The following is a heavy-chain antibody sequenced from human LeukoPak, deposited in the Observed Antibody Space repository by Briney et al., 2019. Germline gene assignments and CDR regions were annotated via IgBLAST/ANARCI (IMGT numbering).Heavy chain of an antibody. CDR3: ARLLTAAVDTVDLYYFDY. D-gene: IGHD5-12*01. CDR1: GGSISSYY. V-gene: IGHV4-4*09. J-gene: IGHJ4*02. CDR2: IYTSGST. Sequence: SETLSLTCTVSGGSISSYYWSWIQQPPGKGLEWIGYIYTSGSTNYNPSLKSRVTISVDTSKNQFSLKLSSVTAADTAVYYCARLLTAAVDTVDLYYFDYWGQGTLVTVSS.